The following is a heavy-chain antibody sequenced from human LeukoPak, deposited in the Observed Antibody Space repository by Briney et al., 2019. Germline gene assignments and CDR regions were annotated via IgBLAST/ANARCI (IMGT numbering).Heavy chain of an antibody. D-gene: IGHD2-2*01. CDR3: ATDDKYAPSS. CDR2: IINDGSYA. V-gene: IGHV3-74*01. J-gene: IGHJ5*02. CDR1: GFTFSPVW. Sequence: GGSLRLSCAASGFTFSPVWMHWVRQAPGKGLMWVSHIINDGSYATYADSVKGRFTISRDNAKNTVYLQMNSLRAEDTAVCYCATDDKYAPSSWGQGTLVTVSS.